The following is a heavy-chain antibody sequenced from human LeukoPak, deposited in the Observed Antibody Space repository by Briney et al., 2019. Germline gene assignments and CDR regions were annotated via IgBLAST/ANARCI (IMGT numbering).Heavy chain of an antibody. J-gene: IGHJ6*04. CDR1: GFTFSSYE. V-gene: IGHV3-48*03. D-gene: IGHD3-10*01. CDR3: ARLWFGELSGGMDV. CDR2: ISSSGSTI. Sequence: GGSLRLSCAASGFTFSSYEMNWVRQAPGEGLEWVSYISSSGSTIYYADSVKGRFTISRDNAKNSLYLQMNSLRAEDTAVYYCARLWFGELSGGMDVWGKGTTVTVSS.